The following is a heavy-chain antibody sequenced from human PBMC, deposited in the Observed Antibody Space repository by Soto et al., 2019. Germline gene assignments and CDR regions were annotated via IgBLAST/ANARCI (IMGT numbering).Heavy chain of an antibody. CDR3: ARGVGDGYNALMF. J-gene: IGHJ4*02. CDR1: GGTFSSYA. CDR2: IIPIFGTA. D-gene: IGHD5-12*01. Sequence: AASVKVSCKASGGTFSSYAISWVRQAPGQGLEWMGGIIPIFGTANYAQKFQGRVTITADKSTGTAYMELSSLRSEDTAVYYCARGVGDGYNALMFWGQGTLVTVSS. V-gene: IGHV1-69*06.